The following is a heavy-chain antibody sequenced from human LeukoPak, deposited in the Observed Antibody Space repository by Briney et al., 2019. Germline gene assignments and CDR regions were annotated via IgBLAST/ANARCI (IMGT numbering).Heavy chain of an antibody. J-gene: IGHJ2*01. CDR3: ARSFGSGTQSWYFDL. CDR1: GGSFSGYY. CDR2: INHSGST. V-gene: IGHV4-34*01. D-gene: IGHD3-10*01. Sequence: PSETLSLTCAVYGGSFSGYYWSWIRQPPGKGLEWIGEINHSGSTNYNPSLKSRVTISVDTSKNQFSLKLSSVTAADTAVYYCARSFGSGTQSWYFDLWGRGTLVTVSS.